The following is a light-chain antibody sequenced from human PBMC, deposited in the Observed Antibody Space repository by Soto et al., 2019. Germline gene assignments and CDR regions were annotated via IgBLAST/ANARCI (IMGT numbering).Light chain of an antibody. Sequence: EILVTQSPGTLSLSPGERATLSCRASQSVSRNYLAWYQQKPGQSPRLLIYGASSRATGVPDRFSGSGSGTYFTLTISGLEPEDFAVYYCQQYGTSPWTFGQGTKVEIK. J-gene: IGKJ1*01. CDR3: QQYGTSPWT. CDR2: GAS. CDR1: QSVSRNY. V-gene: IGKV3-20*01.